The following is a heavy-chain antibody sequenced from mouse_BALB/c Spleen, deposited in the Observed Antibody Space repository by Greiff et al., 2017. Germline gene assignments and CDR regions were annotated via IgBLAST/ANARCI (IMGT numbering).Heavy chain of an antibody. CDR2: ISSGSSTI. D-gene: IGHD2-1*01. CDR3: ARGGGNYPFAY. V-gene: IGHV5-17*02. J-gene: IGHJ3*01. Sequence: EVKLVESGGGLVQPGGSRKLSCAASGFTFSSFGMHWVRQAPEKGLEWVAYISSGSSTIYYADTVKGRFTISRDNPKNTLFLQMTSLRSEDTAMYYCARGGGNYPFAYWGQGTLVTVSA. CDR1: GFTFSSFG.